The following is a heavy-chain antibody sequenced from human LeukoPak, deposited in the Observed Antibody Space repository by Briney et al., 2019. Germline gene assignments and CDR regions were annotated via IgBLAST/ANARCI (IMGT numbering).Heavy chain of an antibody. CDR3: ATHYDRSGYKLDY. J-gene: IGHJ4*02. D-gene: IGHD3-22*01. CDR1: GGSVSHSNW. V-gene: IGHV4-4*02. Sequence: SGTLSLTCAVSGGSVSHSNWWTWVRQSPGKGLEWIGEVHPSEGTNYNPSLKSRVTISLDKSKNQFSLEPNSVTAADTAIYYCATHYDRSGYKLDYWGQGTLVTVSS. CDR2: VHPSEGT.